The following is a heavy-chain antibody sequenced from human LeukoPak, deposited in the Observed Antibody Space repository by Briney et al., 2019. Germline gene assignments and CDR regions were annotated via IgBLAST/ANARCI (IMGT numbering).Heavy chain of an antibody. CDR2: IYHSGST. CDR1: GFTFSHAW. Sequence: GSLRLSCVASGFTFSHAWMSWVRQPPGKGLEWIGEIYHSGSTNYNPSLKSRVTISVDKSKNQFSLKLSSVTAADTAVYYCAREFWDRDSRAFDIWGQGTMVTVSS. V-gene: IGHV4-4*02. D-gene: IGHD3-3*01. J-gene: IGHJ3*02. CDR3: AREFWDRDSRAFDI.